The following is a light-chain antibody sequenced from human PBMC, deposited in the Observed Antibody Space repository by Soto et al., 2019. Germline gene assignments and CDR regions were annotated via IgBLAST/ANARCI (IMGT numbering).Light chain of an antibody. Sequence: QSVLTQPPSVSGTPGQRVTISCSGGRSNIGSNTVNWYQQFPGAAPKLLIYGNTGRPSGVPGRFSGSKSGASGSLAISGLQSEDEADYYCASWDDSLNGQLFGGGTKVTVL. CDR1: RSNIGSNT. V-gene: IGLV1-44*01. CDR3: ASWDDSLNGQL. J-gene: IGLJ3*02. CDR2: GNT.